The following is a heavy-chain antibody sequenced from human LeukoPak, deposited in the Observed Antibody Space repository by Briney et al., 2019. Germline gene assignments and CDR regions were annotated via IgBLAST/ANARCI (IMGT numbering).Heavy chain of an antibody. D-gene: IGHD3-3*01. CDR3: ARDTSYDFWSDPTELFDI. CDR2: ISAHNGNI. V-gene: IGHV1-18*01. CDR1: GYTFTNYG. Sequence: ASVKVSCKASGYTFTNYGISWVRQAPGQGLEWMGWISAHNGNIKYAQKFQGRVTMTTDTPTSTAYMELRSLRSDDTAVYYCARDTSYDFWSDPTELFDIWGQGTMVTVS. J-gene: IGHJ3*02.